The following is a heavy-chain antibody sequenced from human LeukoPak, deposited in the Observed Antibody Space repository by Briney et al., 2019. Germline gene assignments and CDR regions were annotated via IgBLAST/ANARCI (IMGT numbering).Heavy chain of an antibody. CDR1: GYTFTSYG. V-gene: IGHV1-18*01. CDR2: ISAYNGNT. J-gene: IGHJ4*02. Sequence: VASVKVSCKASGYTFTSYGISWVRQAPGQGLEWMGWISAYNGNTNYAQKLQGRVTMTTDTSTSTAYMELSSLRSEDTAVYYCAGGIKGYCSGGSCYDSYYYDSSGLWVFDYWGQGTLVTVSS. CDR3: AGGIKGYCSGGSCYDSYYYDSSGLWVFDY. D-gene: IGHD2-15*01.